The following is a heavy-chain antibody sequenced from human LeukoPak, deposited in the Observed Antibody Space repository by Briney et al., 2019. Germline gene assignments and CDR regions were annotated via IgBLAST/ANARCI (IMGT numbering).Heavy chain of an antibody. D-gene: IGHD2-8*01. CDR2: IYSGGGT. CDR1: GFTVSSDY. CDR3: ARAEWDY. Sequence: GGSRRLSCAASGFTVSSDYMSWVRQAPGKGLEWVSVIYSGGGTYYADSVKGRFTISRDTSKNTVYLQMNSLRAEDTAVYYCARAEWDYWGQGTLVTVSS. J-gene: IGHJ4*02. V-gene: IGHV3-66*01.